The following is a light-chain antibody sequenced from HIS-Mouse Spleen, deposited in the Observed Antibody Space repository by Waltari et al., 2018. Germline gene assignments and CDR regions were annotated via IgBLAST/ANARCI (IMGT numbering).Light chain of an antibody. J-gene: IGLJ1*01. Sequence: LTSPPPVPGPLGQPSPSSCPGPARYVVGYTYSPGYQQHPGKAPNLMIYDVSNRPSGVSNRFSGSKSGNTASLTISGLQAEDEADYYCSSYTSSSTLYVFGTGTKVTVL. CDR3: SSYTSSSTLYV. V-gene: IGLV2-14*03. CDR2: DVS. CDR1: ARYVVGYTY.